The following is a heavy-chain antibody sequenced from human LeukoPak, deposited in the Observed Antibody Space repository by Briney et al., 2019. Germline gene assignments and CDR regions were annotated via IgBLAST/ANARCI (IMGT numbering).Heavy chain of an antibody. CDR1: GFKFSDYY. CDR3: ARVTYYYDSSGYQRAIYYFDY. CDR2: ISNSSDSI. V-gene: IGHV3-11*04. Sequence: PGGSLRLSCAASGFKFSDYYMTWIRQAPGKGLEWVSYISNSSDSIYYADSVEGRFTISRDNAKNSLYLQMNSLRAEDTAVYYCARVTYYYDSSGYQRAIYYFDYWGQGTLVTVSS. J-gene: IGHJ4*02. D-gene: IGHD3-22*01.